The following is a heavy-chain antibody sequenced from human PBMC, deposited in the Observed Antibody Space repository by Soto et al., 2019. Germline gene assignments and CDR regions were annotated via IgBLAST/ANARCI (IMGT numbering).Heavy chain of an antibody. CDR1: GYTFTSYY. V-gene: IGHV1-46*01. CDR2: INPSGGST. CDR3: ASGYYDSSGYYYNGMDV. J-gene: IGHJ6*02. D-gene: IGHD3-22*01. Sequence: ASVKVSCKASGYTFTSYYMHWVRQAPGQGLEWMGIINPSGGSTSYAQKFQGRVTMTRDTSTSTVYMELSSLRSEDTAVYYCASGYYDSSGYYYNGMDVWGQGTTVTVSS.